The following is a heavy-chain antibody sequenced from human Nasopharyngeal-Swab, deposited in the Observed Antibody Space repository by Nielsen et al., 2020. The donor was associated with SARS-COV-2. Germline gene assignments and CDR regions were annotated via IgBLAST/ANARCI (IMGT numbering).Heavy chain of an antibody. CDR2: ISYDGSNK. Sequence: RQRPGKGLEGVAVISYDGSNKYYADSVKGRFTISRDNSKNTLYLQMNSLRAEDTAVYYCAKTAGAADYYYYYYMDVWGKGTTVTVSS. V-gene: IGHV3-30-3*02. J-gene: IGHJ6*03. D-gene: IGHD6-13*01. CDR3: AKTAGAADYYYYYYMDV.